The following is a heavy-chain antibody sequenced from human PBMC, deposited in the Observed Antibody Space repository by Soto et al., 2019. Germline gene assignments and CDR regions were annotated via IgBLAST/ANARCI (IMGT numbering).Heavy chain of an antibody. V-gene: IGHV1-18*01. D-gene: IGHD1-26*01. CDR3: ARGRSGGDGMDV. Sequence: SVKVSCKASGYTFTHYGVSWVRQAPGQGLEWMGWISPYNGNSNYAQNLQGRVTMTTGTSTSTAYMERRSLRSDATAVYYCARGRSGGDGMDVWGQGKTGTVS. CDR2: ISPYNGNS. CDR1: GYTFTHYG. J-gene: IGHJ6*02.